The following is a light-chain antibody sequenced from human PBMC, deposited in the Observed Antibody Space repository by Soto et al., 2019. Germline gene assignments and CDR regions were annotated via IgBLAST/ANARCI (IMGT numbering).Light chain of an antibody. J-gene: IGLJ2*01. Sequence: QSVLTQPPSASGTPGQRVVISCCGSSSNIGGTNYAYWYQQLPGAAPKLLMHSNNLRPSGVPERISGSKSGTSASLAISGLGSEDEAVYYCAAWNGRLGAVIFGGGTMLTVL. CDR3: AAWNGRLGAVI. V-gene: IGLV1-47*02. CDR1: SSNIGGTNY. CDR2: SNN.